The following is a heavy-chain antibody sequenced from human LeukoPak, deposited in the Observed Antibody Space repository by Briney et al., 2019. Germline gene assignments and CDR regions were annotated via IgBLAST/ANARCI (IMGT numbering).Heavy chain of an antibody. CDR1: GYSIRNGYY. CDR3: ARRHGDYEANFDY. D-gene: IGHD4-17*01. Sequence: PSETLSLTCTVSGYSIRNGYYWDWIRQAPGKGLDWIGSIYHSGGSYSNPSLKSRVILSVDTLKNQFSLKLSSVTAADTAVYYCARRHGDYEANFDYWGQGALVTVSS. V-gene: IGHV4-38-2*02. CDR2: IYHSGGS. J-gene: IGHJ4*02.